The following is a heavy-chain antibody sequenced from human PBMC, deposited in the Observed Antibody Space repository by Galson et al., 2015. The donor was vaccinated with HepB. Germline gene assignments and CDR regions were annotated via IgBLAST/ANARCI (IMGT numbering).Heavy chain of an antibody. CDR1: GGSISSGSYF. CDR3: ARDGGYGPAAYRFDY. D-gene: IGHD2-2*01. V-gene: IGHV4-31*03. CDR2: IYYNGNS. Sequence: TLSLTCTVSGGSISSGSYFWTWIRQHPGKGLEYIGYIYYNGNSYYNPSLKSRVTISVDTSKNQFSLKLSSVTAADTAVYYCARDGGYGPAAYRFDYWGQGTLVTVSS. J-gene: IGHJ4*02.